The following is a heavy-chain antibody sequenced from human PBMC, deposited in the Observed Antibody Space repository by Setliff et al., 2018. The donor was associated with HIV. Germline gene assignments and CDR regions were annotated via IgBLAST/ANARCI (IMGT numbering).Heavy chain of an antibody. CDR2: ITGSGANT. D-gene: IGHD6-19*01. CDR3: AKNLYRSPWSPLDY. CDR1: GFTFSSYA. Sequence: GGSLRLSCAASGFTFSSYAMTWVRQAPGKGLEWVSAITGSGANTYYADSLKGRFTISRDNSKNTLFLQVNSLRVEDTAVYYCAKNLYRSPWSPLDYWGQGTQVTVSS. J-gene: IGHJ4*02. V-gene: IGHV3-23*01.